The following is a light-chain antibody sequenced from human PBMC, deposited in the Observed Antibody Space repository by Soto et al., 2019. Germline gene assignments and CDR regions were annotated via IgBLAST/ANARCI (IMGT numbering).Light chain of an antibody. Sequence: QSALTQPPSASGSPGQSVTISCTGTSSDVGGYKYVSWYQQLPGKAPKLMIYEVNKRPSGVPDRFSGSKSGNTASLTVSGLQAEDEADYYCSSYAGSNVYVFGTGTKLTVL. V-gene: IGLV2-8*01. CDR2: EVN. J-gene: IGLJ1*01. CDR3: SSYAGSNVYV. CDR1: SSDVGGYKY.